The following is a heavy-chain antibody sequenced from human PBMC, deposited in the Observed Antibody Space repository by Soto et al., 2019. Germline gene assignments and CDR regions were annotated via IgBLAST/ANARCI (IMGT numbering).Heavy chain of an antibody. V-gene: IGHV4-31*03. CDR3: ARGVIVVVTASYYFDY. CDR2: IYYSGST. CDR1: GGSISSGGYY. J-gene: IGHJ4*02. D-gene: IGHD2-21*02. Sequence: SSQTLSLTCTVSGGSISSGGYYWSWIRQHPGKGLEWIGYIYYSGSTYYNPSLKSRVTISVDTSKNQFSLKLSSVTAADTAVYYCARGVIVVVTASYYFDYWGQGTLVTVSS.